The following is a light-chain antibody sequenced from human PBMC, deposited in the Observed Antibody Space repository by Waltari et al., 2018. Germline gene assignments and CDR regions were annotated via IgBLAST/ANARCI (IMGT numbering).Light chain of an antibody. J-gene: IGKJ2*01. CDR1: QNVDTY. Sequence: DIVLTQSPVTLSLSPGERATLCCGASQNVDTYLAWYHQKPGQAPRLLIYNSSHRASGVPARFSGGGSGTDFTLTISSVEPEDIAIYYCQQRNTWPPYTFGQGTKLELK. V-gene: IGKV3-11*01. CDR3: QQRNTWPPYT. CDR2: NSS.